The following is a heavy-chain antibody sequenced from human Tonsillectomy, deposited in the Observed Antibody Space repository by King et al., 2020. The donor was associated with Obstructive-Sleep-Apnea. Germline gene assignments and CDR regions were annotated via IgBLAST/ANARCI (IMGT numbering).Heavy chain of an antibody. CDR2: ISWNSGII. V-gene: IGHV3-9*01. CDR1: GFTFDDYA. D-gene: IGHD2-15*01. CDR3: AKAIQVVAATAALGY. J-gene: IGHJ4*02. Sequence: EVQLVESGGGLVQPGRSLRLSCAASGFTFDDYAMYWVRQAPGKGLEWVSGISWNSGIIGYADSVKGRFTISRDNAKNSLYLQMNSLRAEDTALYYCAKAIQVVAATAALGYWGQGTLVTVSS.